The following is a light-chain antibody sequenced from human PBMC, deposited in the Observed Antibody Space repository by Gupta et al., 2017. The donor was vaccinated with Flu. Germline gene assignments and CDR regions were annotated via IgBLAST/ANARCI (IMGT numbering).Light chain of an antibody. CDR3: QSYDSLGGSV. J-gene: IGLJ1*01. Sequence: QSVLTQPPSVSGAPGQRVTISCTGSSSNIGADYDVQWYQQPPGTAPKLLIHGNTNRPSGVPDRFSGSKSGTSASLAITGLQAEDEADYYCQSYDSLGGSVFGTGTKVTVL. CDR1: SSNIGADYD. V-gene: IGLV1-40*01. CDR2: GNT.